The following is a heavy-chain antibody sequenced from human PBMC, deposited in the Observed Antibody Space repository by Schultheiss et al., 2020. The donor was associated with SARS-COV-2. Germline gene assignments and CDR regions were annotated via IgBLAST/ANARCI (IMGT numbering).Heavy chain of an antibody. D-gene: IGHD2-2*02. J-gene: IGHJ6*02. V-gene: IGHV4-30-4*01. CDR1: GGPISSGTYY. CDR3: ARLSPAAIPRGGYYYYGMDV. Sequence: LRLSCTVSGGPISSGTYYWSWIRQHPGKGLEWIGYIYYSGSTYYNPSLKSRVTISVDTSKNQFSLKLSSVTAADTAVYYCARLSPAAIPRGGYYYYGMDVWGQGTTVTVSS. CDR2: IYYSGST.